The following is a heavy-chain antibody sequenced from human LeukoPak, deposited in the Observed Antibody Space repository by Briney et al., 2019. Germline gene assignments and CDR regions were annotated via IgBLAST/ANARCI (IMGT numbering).Heavy chain of an antibody. V-gene: IGHV3-53*01. Sequence: GGSLRLSCAASGITVSSNYMSWVRQAPGKGLEWVSVMYSGGNTYYADSVKGRFTISRDNSKNTLYLQMNSLRAEDTAVYYCAKDYYGSGSQDSYYYGMDVWGQGTTVTVSS. CDR3: AKDYYGSGSQDSYYYGMDV. CDR1: GITVSSNY. D-gene: IGHD3-10*01. J-gene: IGHJ6*02. CDR2: MYSGGNT.